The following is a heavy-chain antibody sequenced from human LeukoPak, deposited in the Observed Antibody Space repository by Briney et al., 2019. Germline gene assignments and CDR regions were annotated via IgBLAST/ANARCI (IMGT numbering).Heavy chain of an antibody. CDR1: GGSINNYY. D-gene: IGHD6-19*01. J-gene: IGHJ4*02. CDR2: IYSSGTT. V-gene: IGHV4-4*07. CDR3: ARGSSGWYSIDY. Sequence: SETLSLTCTVSGGSINNYYWSWIRQPAGKGLEWIGRIYSSGTTNYNPSLNSRVTMSVDTSKNQFFLKLSSVTAADTAVYYRARGSSGWYSIDYWGQGTLVTVSS.